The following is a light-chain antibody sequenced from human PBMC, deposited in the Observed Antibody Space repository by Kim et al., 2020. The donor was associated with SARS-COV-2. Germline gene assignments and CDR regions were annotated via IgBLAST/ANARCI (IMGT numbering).Light chain of an antibody. CDR3: QQYNTWT. J-gene: IGKJ1*01. Sequence: LTASVGERGTITCQASQSISSWLAWYQQKPGKAPKLLIYKASSLESGVTSRFSGSGSGTESTITIRRLKPDDFATYDCQQYNTWTFGQGTKVDIK. CDR1: QSISSW. V-gene: IGKV1-5*03. CDR2: KAS.